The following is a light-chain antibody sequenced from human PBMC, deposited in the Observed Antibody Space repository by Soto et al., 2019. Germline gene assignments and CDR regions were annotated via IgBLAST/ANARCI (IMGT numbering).Light chain of an antibody. CDR1: TSDVGAYNY. J-gene: IGLJ1*01. V-gene: IGLV2-14*01. CDR3: SSKTSSSSPFV. Sequence: QSALTQPASVSGSPGQSNTISCPGSTSDVGAYNYVSWYKHHPGQAPQLMIYEVSNRPSGVSNRFSGSKSGNTASLTISGLQADDEGDYYCSSKTSSSSPFVYGTGTKVTVL. CDR2: EVS.